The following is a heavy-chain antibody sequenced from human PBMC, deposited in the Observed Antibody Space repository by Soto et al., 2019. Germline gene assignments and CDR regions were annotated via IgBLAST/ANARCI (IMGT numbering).Heavy chain of an antibody. D-gene: IGHD5-18*01. CDR1: GGSISSYY. CDR3: ARGLYSYGYNWFDP. J-gene: IGHJ5*02. CDR2: IYYSGST. Sequence: SETLSLTCTVSGGSISSYYWSWIRQPPGKGLEWIGYIYYSGSTNYNPSLKSRVTISVDTSKNQFSLKLSSVTAADTAVYYCARGLYSYGYNWFDPWGQGTLVAVSS. V-gene: IGHV4-59*01.